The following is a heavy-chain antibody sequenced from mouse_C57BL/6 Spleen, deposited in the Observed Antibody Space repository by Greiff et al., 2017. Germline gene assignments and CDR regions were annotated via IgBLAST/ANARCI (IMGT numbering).Heavy chain of an antibody. J-gene: IGHJ2*01. CDR1: GFNIKDYY. V-gene: IGHV14-2*01. CDR2: IDPEDGET. D-gene: IGHD1-1*01. Sequence: EVKLMESGAELVKPGASVKLSCTASGFNIKDYYMHWVKQRTEQGLEWIGRIDPEDGETKYAPKFQGKATITADTSSNTAYLQLSSLTSEDTAVYYCARSVSSPYYFDYWGQGTTLTVSS. CDR3: ARSVSSPYYFDY.